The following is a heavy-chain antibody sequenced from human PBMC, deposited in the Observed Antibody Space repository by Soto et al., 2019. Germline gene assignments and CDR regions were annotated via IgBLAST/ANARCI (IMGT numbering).Heavy chain of an antibody. CDR1: GGSFSSYA. D-gene: IGHD3-22*01. CDR2: IIPIFGTA. J-gene: IGHJ3*02. CDR3: ARELGDSSGYKDPTGAFDI. V-gene: IGHV1-69*13. Sequence: GASVKVSCKASGGSFSSYAISWVRQAPGQGLEWMGGIIPIFGTANYAQKFQGRVTITADESTSTAYMELSSLRSEDTAVYYCARELGDSSGYKDPTGAFDIWGQGTMVTVSS.